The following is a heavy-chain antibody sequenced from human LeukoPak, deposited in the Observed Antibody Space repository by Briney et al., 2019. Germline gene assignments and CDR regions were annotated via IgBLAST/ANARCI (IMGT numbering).Heavy chain of an antibody. V-gene: IGHV4-34*01. CDR3: ARGPDSSSWYPIYYYYGMDV. CDR1: GGSFSGYY. CDR2: INHSGST. D-gene: IGHD6-13*01. Sequence: PSETLSLTCDVYGGSFSGYYWSWIRQPPGKGLEWIGEINHSGSTNYNPSLKSRVTISVDTSKNQFSLKLSSVTAADTAVYYCARGPDSSSWYPIYYYYGMDVWGQGTTVTVSS. J-gene: IGHJ6*02.